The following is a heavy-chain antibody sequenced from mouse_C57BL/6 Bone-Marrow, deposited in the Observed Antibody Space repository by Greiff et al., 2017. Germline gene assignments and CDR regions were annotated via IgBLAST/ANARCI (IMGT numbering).Heavy chain of an antibody. D-gene: IGHD1-1*01. CDR3: ARRSRSRSYFYWDIDV. V-gene: IGHV3-8*01. CDR1: GYSITSDY. Sequence: EVQLQESGPGLAKPSQTLSLTCSVTGYSITSDYWNWIRKFPGNKLEYMGYIRYSGSTYYNPSLKRRISIPRDTSKNQYYLQLNSVTTEDTASEYCARRSRSRSYFYWDIDVWGTGTTVTVAS. CDR2: IRYSGST. J-gene: IGHJ1*03.